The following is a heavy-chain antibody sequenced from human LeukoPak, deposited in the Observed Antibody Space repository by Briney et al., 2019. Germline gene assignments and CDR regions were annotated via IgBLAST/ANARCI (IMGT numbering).Heavy chain of an antibody. CDR2: IHYSGRT. D-gene: IGHD2-2*01. CDR3: AKAGGDYCSDTPCYAGFDI. J-gene: IGHJ3*02. CDR1: GGSISTSNYY. V-gene: IGHV4-39*01. Sequence: SETLSLTCTVSGGSISTSNYYWGWIRQPPGKGLEWLGNIHYSGRTYYNPSLKSRVTISVDTSKNQFSLRLSSVTAADTAVFYCAKAGGDYCSDTPCYAGFDIWGQGTKVIVSS.